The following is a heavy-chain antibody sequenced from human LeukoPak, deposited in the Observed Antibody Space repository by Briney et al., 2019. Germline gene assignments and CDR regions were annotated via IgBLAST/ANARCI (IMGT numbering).Heavy chain of an antibody. V-gene: IGHV4-4*07. Sequence: PSETLSLTCTVSGGSISSYYWSWIRQPAGKGLEWIGRIYTSGSANYNPSLKSRVTMSVDTSKNQFSLKLSSVTAADTAVYYCARVGVGTTSGAFDIWGQGTMVTVSS. D-gene: IGHD1-14*01. J-gene: IGHJ3*02. CDR2: IYTSGSA. CDR3: ARVGVGTTSGAFDI. CDR1: GGSISSYY.